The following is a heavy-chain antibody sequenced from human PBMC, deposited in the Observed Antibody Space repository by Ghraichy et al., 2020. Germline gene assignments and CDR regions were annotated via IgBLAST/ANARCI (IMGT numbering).Heavy chain of an antibody. Sequence: ASVKVSCKASGYTFTSQGISWVRQAPGQGLEWMGWISPYTGNTKSAHKFRGRVAMTTDTSTSTAYMELRSLRSDDTAVYYCARETSHDILTDYHSLITFDYWGQGTLVTVSS. D-gene: IGHD3-9*01. CDR2: ISPYTGNT. CDR3: ARETSHDILTDYHSLITFDY. J-gene: IGHJ4*02. V-gene: IGHV1-18*01. CDR1: GYTFTSQG.